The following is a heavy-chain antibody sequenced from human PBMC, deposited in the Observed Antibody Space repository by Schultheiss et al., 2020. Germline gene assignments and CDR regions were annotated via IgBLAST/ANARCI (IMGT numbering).Heavy chain of an antibody. CDR2: ISIGGDII. CDR3: ARADPPYSDFSVLSFDI. J-gene: IGHJ3*02. D-gene: IGHD4-11*01. V-gene: IGHV3-23*01. Sequence: GGSLRLSCAASGFSVSNSVMNWVRQAPGKGLEWVSLISIGGDIIYYTDSVKGRFTISRDNSKNSLYMQMHSLRAEDTAVYYCARADPPYSDFSVLSFDILGQGTMVAVSS. CDR1: GFSVSNSV.